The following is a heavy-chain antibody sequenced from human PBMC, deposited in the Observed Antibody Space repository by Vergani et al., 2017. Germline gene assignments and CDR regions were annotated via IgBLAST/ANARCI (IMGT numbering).Heavy chain of an antibody. Sequence: VQSGDEVKKPGASVKVSCKASGYTFTDYFMHWVRQAPGQGLEWMGWINPNSGGTNYAQKVQGRVTMTRDTSISTAYMELSNLRSDDTAVYYCARVGTSSNRDYFDYWGQGTLVTVSS. J-gene: IGHJ4*02. CDR3: ARVGTSSNRDYFDY. CDR2: INPNSGGT. CDR1: GYTFTDYF. V-gene: IGHV1-2*02. D-gene: IGHD2-2*01.